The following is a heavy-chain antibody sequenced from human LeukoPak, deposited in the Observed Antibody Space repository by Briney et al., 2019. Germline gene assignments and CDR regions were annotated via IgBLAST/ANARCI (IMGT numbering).Heavy chain of an antibody. Sequence: SEALSLTCTVSGGSISGYYWSWIRQPPGKGLEWIGYIYYSGNTYYNPSLKSRVTISVDTSKNQFSLKVNSVTAADTAVYYCARTKPLDPFDFWGQGTPVTVSS. CDR2: IYYSGNT. CDR1: GGSISGYY. V-gene: IGHV4-59*01. J-gene: IGHJ3*01. CDR3: ARTKPLDPFDF.